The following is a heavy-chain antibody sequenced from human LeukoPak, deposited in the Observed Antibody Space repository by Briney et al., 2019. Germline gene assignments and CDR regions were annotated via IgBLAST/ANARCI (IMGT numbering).Heavy chain of an antibody. CDR3: ARHGDYYDSSGYITDGY. CDR1: GGSISSSSYY. J-gene: IGHJ4*02. V-gene: IGHV4-39*01. D-gene: IGHD3-22*01. Sequence: PSETLSLTCTVSGGSISSSSYYWGWIRQPPGKGLEWIGSIYYSGSTYYNLSLKSRVTISVDTSKNQFSLKLSSVTTADTAVYYCARHGDYYDSSGYITDGYWGQGTLVTVSS. CDR2: IYYSGST.